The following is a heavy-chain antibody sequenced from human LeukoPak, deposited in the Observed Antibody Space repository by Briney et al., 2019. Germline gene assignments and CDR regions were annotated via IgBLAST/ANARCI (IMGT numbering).Heavy chain of an antibody. D-gene: IGHD6-6*01. CDR3: ARVSIASRIWDY. CDR2: ISSSSSTI. Sequence: GGSLRLSCVASGLTVSSYSMNWVRQAPGKGLEWVSYISSSSSTIYYADSVKGRFTISRDNAKNSLDLQMNSLRDEDTAVYYCARVSIASRIWDYWGQGTLVTVSS. CDR1: GLTVSSYS. V-gene: IGHV3-48*02. J-gene: IGHJ4*02.